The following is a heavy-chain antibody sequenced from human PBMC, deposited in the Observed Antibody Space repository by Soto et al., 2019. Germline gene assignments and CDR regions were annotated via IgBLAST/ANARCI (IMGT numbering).Heavy chain of an antibody. Sequence: QVQLQQSGPGLVKPSQTLSLTCAISGDSVSTNSATWDWIRQSPSRGLEWLGRTYYRSKWNNDYAATVKGPITLNPDPSNHPLSLQLNSVTPDDTAVYYCARLIGNSWLDSWGQGTLVTVSS. J-gene: IGHJ5*01. CDR2: TYYRSKWNN. D-gene: IGHD2-8*01. CDR1: GDSVSTNSAT. CDR3: ARLIGNSWLDS. V-gene: IGHV6-1*01.